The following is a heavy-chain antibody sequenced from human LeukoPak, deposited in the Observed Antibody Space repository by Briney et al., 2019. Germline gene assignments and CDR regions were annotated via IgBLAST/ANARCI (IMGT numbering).Heavy chain of an antibody. Sequence: PSETLSLTCTVSGGSISSSSYYWGWIRQPPGKGLEWIGSIYYSGSTYYNPSLKSRVTISVDTSKNQFSLKLSSVTAADTAVYYCASSPGDYYDSREYFQHWGQGTLVTVSS. CDR3: ASSPGDYYDSREYFQH. J-gene: IGHJ1*01. V-gene: IGHV4-39*07. D-gene: IGHD3-22*01. CDR2: IYYSGST. CDR1: GGSISSSSYY.